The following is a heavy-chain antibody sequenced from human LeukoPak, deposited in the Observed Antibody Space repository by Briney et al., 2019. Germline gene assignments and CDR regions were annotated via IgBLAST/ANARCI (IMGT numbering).Heavy chain of an antibody. CDR1: GGTFSSYA. J-gene: IGHJ6*02. CDR3: ARVIAATTNSFYCGMDV. D-gene: IGHD6-6*01. V-gene: IGHV1-69*04. CDR2: IIPILGIA. Sequence: GASVKVSCKASGGTFSSYAISWVRQAPGQGLEWMGRIIPILGIANYAQKFQGRVTITADKSTSTAYMELSSLRSEDTAVYYCARVIAATTNSFYCGMDVWGQGTTVTVSS.